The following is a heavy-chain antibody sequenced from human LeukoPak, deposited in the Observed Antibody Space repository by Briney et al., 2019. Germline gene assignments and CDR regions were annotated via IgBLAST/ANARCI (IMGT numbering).Heavy chain of an antibody. CDR1: GFTFSSYW. D-gene: IGHD6-19*01. Sequence: GGSLRLSCAASGFTFSSYWMSWVRQAPGKGLEWVANIKQDGSEKYYVDSVKGRFTISRDNAKNSLYLQMNSLRAEDTAVYYCARRIAVAAIINWIDPWGQGTLVTVSS. V-gene: IGHV3-7*03. J-gene: IGHJ5*02. CDR3: ARRIAVAAIINWIDP. CDR2: IKQDGSEK.